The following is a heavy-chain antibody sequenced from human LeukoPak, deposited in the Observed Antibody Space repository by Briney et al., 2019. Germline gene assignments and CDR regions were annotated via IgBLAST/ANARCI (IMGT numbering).Heavy chain of an antibody. D-gene: IGHD3-22*01. CDR2: INPNSGGT. V-gene: IGHV1-2*02. CDR1: GYTFTRYY. J-gene: IGHJ3*02. CDR3: ARDSPRYYYDSSGYPIRAFDI. Sequence: ASVKVSCKASGYTFTRYYMHWVRQAPGQGLEWMGWINPNSGGTNYAQKFQGRVTMTRDTSISTAYMELSRLRSDDTAVYYCARDSPRYYYDSSGYPIRAFDIWGQGTMVTVSS.